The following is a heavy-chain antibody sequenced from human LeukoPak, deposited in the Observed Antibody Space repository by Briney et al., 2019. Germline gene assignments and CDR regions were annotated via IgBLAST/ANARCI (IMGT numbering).Heavy chain of an antibody. Sequence: PGRCLRLSCAASGFTFSTYGMHWVRQAPGRGLEWVAVISYDGSNKYYADSVKGRFTISRDNSKNTLYLQMNSLGAEDTAVYYCAKVFFSGSYYAASDYWGQGTLVTVSS. V-gene: IGHV3-30*18. CDR1: GFTFSTYG. CDR2: ISYDGSNK. D-gene: IGHD1-26*01. J-gene: IGHJ4*02. CDR3: AKVFFSGSYYAASDY.